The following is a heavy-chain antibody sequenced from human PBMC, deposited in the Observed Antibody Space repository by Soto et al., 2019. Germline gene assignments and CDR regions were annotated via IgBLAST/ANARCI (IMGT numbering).Heavy chain of an antibody. J-gene: IGHJ6*03. V-gene: IGHV5-51*01. CDR3: SIKYWSLGYYYYMDV. CDR2: IYPGDSDT. Sequence: PGESLKISCKGSGYSFTSYWIRWVRQMPGKGLEWMGIIYPGDSDTRYSPSFQGQVTVSVDKSISTAYLQWSSLKASDTAMYYCSIKYWSLGYYYYMDVWGKGTTVFVS. D-gene: IGHD2-8*02. CDR1: GYSFTSYW.